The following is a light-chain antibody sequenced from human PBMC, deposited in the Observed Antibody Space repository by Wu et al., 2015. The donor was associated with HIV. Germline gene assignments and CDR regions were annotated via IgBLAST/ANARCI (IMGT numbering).Light chain of an antibody. CDR2: GAS. CDR3: QKYHSAPWT. CDR1: QGIGNY. Sequence: VGDSVTITCRASQGIGNYLAWYQQKPGNPPKLLIYGASTLHSGVPSRFSGSGSGTDFTLTISSLQPEDFATYYCQKYHSAPWTFGQGTKVDI. J-gene: IGKJ1*01. V-gene: IGKV1-27*01.